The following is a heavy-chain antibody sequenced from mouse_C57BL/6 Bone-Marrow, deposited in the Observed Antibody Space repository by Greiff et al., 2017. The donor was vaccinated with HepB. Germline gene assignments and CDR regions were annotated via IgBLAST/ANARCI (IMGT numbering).Heavy chain of an antibody. D-gene: IGHD1-1*01. CDR2: IDPNSGGT. Sequence: QVQLQQPGAELVKPGASVKLSCKASGYTFTSYWMHWVKQRPGRGLEWIGRIDPNSGGTKYNEKFKSKATLTVDQPSSTAYMQLSSLTSEDSAVYYCARNNYGSSPYWYFDVWGTGTTVTVSS. V-gene: IGHV1-72*01. CDR1: GYTFTSYW. J-gene: IGHJ1*03. CDR3: ARNNYGSSPYWYFDV.